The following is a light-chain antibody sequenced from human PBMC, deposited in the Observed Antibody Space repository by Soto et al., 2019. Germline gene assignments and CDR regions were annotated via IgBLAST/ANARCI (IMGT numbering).Light chain of an antibody. V-gene: IGKV1-5*03. CDR1: QSISSW. CDR3: QQYNSYSRYT. Sequence: DIQMSQSPSTLSASVGDRVTITCRASQSISSWLAWYQQKPGKAPKLLIYKASSLESGVPSRFSGSGSGTEFTLPISSLQPHDFATYYCQQYNSYSRYTFGQGTKLEIK. J-gene: IGKJ2*01. CDR2: KAS.